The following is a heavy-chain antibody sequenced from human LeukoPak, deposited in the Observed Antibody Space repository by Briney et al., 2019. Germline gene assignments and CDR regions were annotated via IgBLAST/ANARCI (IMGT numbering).Heavy chain of an antibody. Sequence: GGSLRLSCAASGFTFDDYAIHWVRQAPGKGLEWVSGISWNSGSIDYADSVKGRFTISRDNAKNSLYLQMNSLRAEDTAVYYCAELGITMIGGVWGKGTTVTISS. CDR2: ISWNSGSI. CDR1: GFTFDDYA. V-gene: IGHV3-9*01. CDR3: AELGITMIGGV. J-gene: IGHJ6*04. D-gene: IGHD3-10*02.